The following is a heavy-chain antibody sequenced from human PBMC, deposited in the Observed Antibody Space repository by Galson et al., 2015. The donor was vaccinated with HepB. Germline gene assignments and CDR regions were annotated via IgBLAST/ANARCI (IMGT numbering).Heavy chain of an antibody. Sequence: AEVKKPGESLRISCKGSGYSFTNYWIGWVRQMHGKGLEWMGFTYPSDSDPRYSPSFQGQVTITADKSISTAYLQWSSLKASHTGMYYCTSPHDSSGWYPGTNWGQGTLVTVSS. J-gene: IGHJ4*02. D-gene: IGHD6-19*01. V-gene: IGHV5-51*01. CDR1: GYSFTNYW. CDR3: TSPHDSSGWYPGTN. CDR2: TYPSDSDP.